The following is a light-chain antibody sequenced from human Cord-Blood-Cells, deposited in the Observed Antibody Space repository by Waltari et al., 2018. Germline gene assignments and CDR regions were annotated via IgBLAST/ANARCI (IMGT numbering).Light chain of an antibody. Sequence: QSVLTQPPSASGTPGQRVTISCSGSSSNIGSNYVYWYQQPPGTAPKLLNYRNNQRPSGFPDRFSGSKSGTSASLAISGLRSEDEADYYCAAWDDSLSGPVFGGGTKLTVL. V-gene: IGLV1-47*01. CDR2: RNN. CDR1: SSNIGSNY. J-gene: IGLJ2*01. CDR3: AAWDDSLSGPV.